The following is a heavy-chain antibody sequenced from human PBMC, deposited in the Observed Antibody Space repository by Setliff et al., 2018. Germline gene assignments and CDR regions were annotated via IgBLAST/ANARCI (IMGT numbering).Heavy chain of an antibody. CDR2: IRNDGATT. J-gene: IGHJ1*01. Sequence: GGSLRLSCAASGFPFSNAWMNWVRQAPGKGLEWRSNIRNDGATTSYADSVKGRFTISRDNAKNSLYLQMNSLRAEDTAVYYCARDILQFLEWPQYFQHWGQGILVTVSS. CDR1: GFPFSNAW. V-gene: IGHV3-48*04. CDR3: ARDILQFLEWPQYFQH. D-gene: IGHD3-3*01.